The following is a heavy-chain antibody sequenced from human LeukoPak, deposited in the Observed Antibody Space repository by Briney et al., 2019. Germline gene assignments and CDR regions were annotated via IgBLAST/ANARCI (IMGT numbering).Heavy chain of an antibody. CDR3: ARVSREGYNHHS. Sequence: GGSLRLSCAASGFTFSSYSMNWVRQAPGKGLEWVSYISSSSSTIYYADSVKGRFTISRDNAKNSLYLQMNSLRAEDTAVYYCARVSREGYNHHSGGQGTLVTVSS. CDR1: GFTFSSYS. D-gene: IGHD5-24*01. CDR2: ISSSSSTI. J-gene: IGHJ4*02. V-gene: IGHV3-48*01.